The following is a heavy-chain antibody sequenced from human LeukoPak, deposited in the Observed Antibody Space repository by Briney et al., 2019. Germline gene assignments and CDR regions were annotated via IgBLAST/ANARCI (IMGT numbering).Heavy chain of an antibody. D-gene: IGHD1-26*01. CDR1: GGTFSSYA. CDR2: IIPIFGIA. J-gene: IGHJ4*02. CDR3: ASMTGGSYFDYY. V-gene: IGHV1-69*13. Sequence: ASVKVCCKASGGTFSSYAISWVRQAPGQGLEGMGGIIPIFGIADYAQKFQGRVTITADESTSTAYMELSSLRSEDTAVYYCASMTGGSYFDYYWGQGTLVTVSP.